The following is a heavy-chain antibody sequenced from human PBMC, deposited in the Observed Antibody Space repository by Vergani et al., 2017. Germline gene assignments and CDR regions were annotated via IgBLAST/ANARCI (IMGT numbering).Heavy chain of an antibody. D-gene: IGHD2-2*01. J-gene: IGHJ5*02. Sequence: QVQLQESGPGLVKPSETLSLTCTVSGGSVSSGSYYWSWIRQPAGKGLEWIGYIYYSGSTNYNPSLKSRVTISVDTSKNQFSLKLSSVTAADTAVYYCARCRIGDCSSTSCFRGLWFDPWGQGTLVTVSS. CDR1: GGSVSSGSYY. V-gene: IGHV4-61*10. CDR3: ARCRIGDCSSTSCFRGLWFDP. CDR2: IYYSGST.